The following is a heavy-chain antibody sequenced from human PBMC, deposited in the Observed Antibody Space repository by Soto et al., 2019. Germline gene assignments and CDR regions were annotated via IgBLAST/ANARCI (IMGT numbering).Heavy chain of an antibody. CDR3: ENIAVGGLFDY. V-gene: IGHV3-7*01. CDR1: GFTFSSYW. Sequence: PGGSLRLSCAASGFTFSSYWMSWVRQAPGKGLEWVANIKQDGSERYYVDSVKGRFTISRDNAKNSLYLQMNSLRAEDTAVYYCENIAVGGLFDYCGPGHLVTVSS. CDR2: IKQDGSER. J-gene: IGHJ4*02. D-gene: IGHD3-16*01.